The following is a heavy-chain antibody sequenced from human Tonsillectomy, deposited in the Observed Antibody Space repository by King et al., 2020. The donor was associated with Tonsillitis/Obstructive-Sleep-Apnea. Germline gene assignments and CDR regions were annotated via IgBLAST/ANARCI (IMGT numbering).Heavy chain of an antibody. CDR1: GFTFSSYA. V-gene: IGHV3-30*04. CDR3: ARDRMAKIGDY. J-gene: IGHJ4*02. D-gene: IGHD5-24*01. Sequence: VQLVESGGGVVQPGRSLRLSCAASGFTFSSYAMHWVRQAPGKGLEWVAVISYDGSNKYYADSVKGRFTISRDNPKNTLYLQMNSMRAEDTAVYYCARDRMAKIGDYWGQGTLVTVSS. CDR2: ISYDGSNK.